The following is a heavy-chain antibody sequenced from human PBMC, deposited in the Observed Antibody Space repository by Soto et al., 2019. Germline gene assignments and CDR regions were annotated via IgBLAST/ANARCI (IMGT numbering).Heavy chain of an antibody. CDR2: INPNSGGT. Sequence: ASVKVSCKASGYTFTGYYMHWVRQAPGQGLEWMGWINPNSGGTNYAQKFQGWVTMTRDTSISTAYMELSRLRSDDTAVYYCARGYYGSGSYRYYYYGMDVWGQGTTVTVSS. CDR1: GYTFTGYY. V-gene: IGHV1-2*04. J-gene: IGHJ6*02. CDR3: ARGYYGSGSYRYYYYGMDV. D-gene: IGHD3-10*01.